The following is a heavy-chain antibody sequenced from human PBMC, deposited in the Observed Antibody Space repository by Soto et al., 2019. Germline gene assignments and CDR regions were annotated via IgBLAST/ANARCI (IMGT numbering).Heavy chain of an antibody. Sequence: QVQLVQSGAEVEKPGSSVKVSCKASGGTFSSYAISWVRQAPGQGLEWMGGIIPISGTANYAQKFQGRVTITADESTSTAYMELSSLRSEDTAVYHCARSQGSSTSLEIYYYYYYGMDVWGQGTTVTVSS. V-gene: IGHV1-69*01. CDR3: ARSQGSSTSLEIYYYYYYGMDV. J-gene: IGHJ6*02. D-gene: IGHD2-2*01. CDR1: GGTFSSYA. CDR2: IIPISGTA.